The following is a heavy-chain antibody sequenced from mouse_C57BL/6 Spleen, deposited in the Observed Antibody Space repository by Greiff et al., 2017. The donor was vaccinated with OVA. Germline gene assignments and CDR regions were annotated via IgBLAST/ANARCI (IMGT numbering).Heavy chain of an antibody. CDR3: ARGDYGSLGY. J-gene: IGHJ2*01. CDR2: IYPGSGCT. CDR1: GYTFTSYW. V-gene: IGHV1-55*01. D-gene: IGHD1-1*01. Sequence: VQLQQPGAELVKPGASVKMSCKASGYTFTSYWITWVKQRPGQGLEWIGDIYPGSGCTNYNEKIKSKAKLTVDTSSSTAYMHLSSLTSEDAAVDYCARGDYGSLGYWGQGTTLTVSS.